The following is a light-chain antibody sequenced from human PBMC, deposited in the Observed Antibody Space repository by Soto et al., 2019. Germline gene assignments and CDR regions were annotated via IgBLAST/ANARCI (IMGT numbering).Light chain of an antibody. V-gene: IGLV3-1*01. J-gene: IGLJ2*01. CDR2: QAT. CDR3: QTWDSSTVV. Sequence: SYELTQPPSVSVSPGQTASITCSGDKLGGRYVCWYQQKPGQSPVLVIDQATKRPSGIPERFSGSNSGNTATLTISGTQAMDEADYYCQTWDSSTVVFGGGTKVTVL. CDR1: KLGGRY.